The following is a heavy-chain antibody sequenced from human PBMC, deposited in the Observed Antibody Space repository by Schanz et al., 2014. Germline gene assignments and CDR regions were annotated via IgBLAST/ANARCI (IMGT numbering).Heavy chain of an antibody. D-gene: IGHD2-8*02. Sequence: QVQLVESGGGVVQPGRSLRLSCAASGFTFSSYGMHWVRQAPGKGLEWVAVIWYDGSNEYYADSVKGRFTISRDNAKNSVYLQMHSLRAEDTALYHCARDRDAGGYDSRGQGTLVTVSS. J-gene: IGHJ5*01. CDR3: ARDRDAGGYDS. V-gene: IGHV3-33*01. CDR1: GFTFSSYG. CDR2: IWYDGSNE.